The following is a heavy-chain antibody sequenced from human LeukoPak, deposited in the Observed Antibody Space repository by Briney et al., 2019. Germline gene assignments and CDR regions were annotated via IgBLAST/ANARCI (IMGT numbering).Heavy chain of an antibody. D-gene: IGHD2-2*01. V-gene: IGHV4-34*01. CDR3: ARGYCSSTSCPDFDY. CDR1: GGSFSGYY. J-gene: IGHJ4*02. Sequence: KPSETLSLTCAVYGGSFSGYYWSWMRQPPGKGLEWIGEINHSGSTNYNPSLKSRVTMSVDTSKNQFSLKLSSVTAADTAVYYCARGYCSSTSCPDFDYWGQGILVTVSS. CDR2: INHSGST.